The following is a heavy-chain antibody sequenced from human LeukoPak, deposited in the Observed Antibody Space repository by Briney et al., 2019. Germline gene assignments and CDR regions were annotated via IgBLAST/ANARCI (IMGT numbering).Heavy chain of an antibody. CDR2: IIPVLDIV. CDR1: GGTFSNYA. Sequence: SVKVSCKPSGGTFSNYAFSWVRQAPGQGLEWMGRIIPVLDIVNYAQTFQGRLTISADKSTSTVYMELSSLKSEDSAMYYCARDKWEVHLFDYWGLGTLVTVSS. J-gene: IGHJ4*02. D-gene: IGHD1-26*01. CDR3: ARDKWEVHLFDY. V-gene: IGHV1-69*04.